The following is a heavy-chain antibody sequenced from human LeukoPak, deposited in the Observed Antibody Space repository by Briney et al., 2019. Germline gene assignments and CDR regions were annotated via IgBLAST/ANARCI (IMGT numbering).Heavy chain of an antibody. CDR3: ARGRGSDYGDLGNYFES. CDR1: GDTFSSYA. CDR2: INPNTGGT. D-gene: IGHD4-17*01. Sequence: GASVKVSCKASGDTFSSYAISWVRQAPGQGLEWMGRINPNTGGTKYAQRFQGRVTMTRDTSITTAYMELSSLRSDDTAVYYCARGRGSDYGDLGNYFESWGQGTLVTVSS. V-gene: IGHV1-2*06. J-gene: IGHJ4*02.